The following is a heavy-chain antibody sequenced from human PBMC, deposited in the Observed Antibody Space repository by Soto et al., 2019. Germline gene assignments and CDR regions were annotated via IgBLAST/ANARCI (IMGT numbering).Heavy chain of an antibody. CDR3: ARYIFGQGFRA. Sequence: QVPLVQPGAEVRKPGASVKVSCKASGDSFRNFDFNWVRQPSGQGLEWIGWMRADSGDTGHAQKFQGRVTMTRAPSMSTAYMELSSLIVEDTAVYYWARYIFGQGFRAWGQGTLVFVSS. CDR1: GDSFRNFD. J-gene: IGHJ5*02. D-gene: IGHD3-3*02. V-gene: IGHV1-8*01. CDR2: MRADSGDT.